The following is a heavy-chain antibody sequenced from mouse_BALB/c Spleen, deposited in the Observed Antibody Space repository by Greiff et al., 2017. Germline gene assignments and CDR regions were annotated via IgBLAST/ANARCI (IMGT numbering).Heavy chain of an antibody. CDR1: GFSLTDYG. CDR2: IWGGGST. V-gene: IGHV2-6-5*01. Sequence: VKLMESGPGLVAPSQSLSITCTVSGFSLTDYGVSWIRQPPGKGLEWLGVIWGGGSTYYNSAHKSRLSISKNNTKSQVFLKMNSLQTDDTTMYYCAKHAWSGWCADWGQGTLVTVSA. J-gene: IGHJ3*01. CDR3: AKHAWSGWCAD.